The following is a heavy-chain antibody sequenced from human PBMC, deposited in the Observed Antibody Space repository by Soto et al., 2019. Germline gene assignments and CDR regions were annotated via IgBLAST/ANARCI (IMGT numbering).Heavy chain of an antibody. V-gene: IGHV1-8*01. J-gene: IGHJ6*02. D-gene: IGHD3-10*01. Sequence: ASVKVSCKASGYTFTSYDINWVRQATGQGLEWMGWMNPNSGNTGYAQKFQGRVTMTRNTSISTAYMELSSLRSEDTAVYYCARGLIGSGSEAYGMDVWGQGTTVTVSS. CDR3: ARGLIGSGSEAYGMDV. CDR1: GYTFTSYD. CDR2: MNPNSGNT.